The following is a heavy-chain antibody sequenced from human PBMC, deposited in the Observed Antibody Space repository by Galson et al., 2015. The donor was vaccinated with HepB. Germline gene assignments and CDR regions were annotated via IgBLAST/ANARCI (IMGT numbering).Heavy chain of an antibody. Sequence: SETLSLTCTVSGGSISSYYWSWIRQPPGKGLEWIGYIYYSGSTNYNPSLKSRVTISVDTSKNQFSLKLSSVTAADTAVYYCARDDGDSSGQNAFDIWGQGTMVTVSS. CDR1: GGSISSYY. CDR3: ARDDGDSSGQNAFDI. V-gene: IGHV4-59*01. D-gene: IGHD3-22*01. CDR2: IYYSGST. J-gene: IGHJ3*02.